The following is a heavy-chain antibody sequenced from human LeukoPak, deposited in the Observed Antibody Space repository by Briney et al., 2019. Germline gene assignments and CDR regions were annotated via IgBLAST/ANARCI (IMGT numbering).Heavy chain of an antibody. Sequence: PGGSLRLSCATSGFTFTSYGMHWVRQAPGKGLEWVAVISYNGRDKYYADSVKGRFTISRDTLKNTLYLQMTSLRVEDTAMYYCARERDYDWAWIDPWGQGTLVTVSS. V-gene: IGHV3-30*19. CDR1: GFTFTSYG. CDR2: ISYNGRDK. J-gene: IGHJ5*02. D-gene: IGHD5-12*01. CDR3: ARERDYDWAWIDP.